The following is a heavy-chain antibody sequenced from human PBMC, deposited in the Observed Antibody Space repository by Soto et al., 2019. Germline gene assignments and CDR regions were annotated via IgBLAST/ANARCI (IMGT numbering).Heavy chain of an antibody. V-gene: IGHV3-7*01. CDR3: ASAYYYDSSGYSPGGY. D-gene: IGHD3-22*01. CDR2: IKQDGSQK. CDR1: GLTFSSYW. J-gene: IGHJ4*02. Sequence: GGSLRLSCAASGLTFSSYWMSWVRQAPGKGLEWVANIKQDGSQKYYVDSVKGRFTISRDNAKKSLYLQMNSLRVEDTAVYYCASAYYYDSSGYSPGGYWGQGTLVTVYS.